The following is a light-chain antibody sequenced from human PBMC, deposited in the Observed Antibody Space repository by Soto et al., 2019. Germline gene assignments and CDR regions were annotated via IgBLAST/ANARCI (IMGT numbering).Light chain of an antibody. Sequence: EIVLTQSPGTLSLSPGERATLSCRASQSVSSSSLAWYQQKPGQAPRPLIYGASSRAIGIPDRFSGSGSGTDFTLTISRLEPEDFAVYYCQQYGSSQWTFGQGTKVEIK. CDR2: GAS. CDR1: QSVSSSS. CDR3: QQYGSSQWT. V-gene: IGKV3-20*01. J-gene: IGKJ1*01.